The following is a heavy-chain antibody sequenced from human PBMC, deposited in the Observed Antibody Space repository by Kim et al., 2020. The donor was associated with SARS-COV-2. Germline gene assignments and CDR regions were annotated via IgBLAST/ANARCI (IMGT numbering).Heavy chain of an antibody. CDR2: MNPNSGNT. CDR1: GYTFTSYD. J-gene: IGHJ3*02. Sequence: ASVKVSCKASGYTFTSYDINWVRQATGQGLEWMGWMNPNSGNTGYAQKFQGRVTMTRNTSISTAYMELSSLRSEDTAVYYCARVLRENYDFWSGIISGDAFDIWGQGTMVTVSS. D-gene: IGHD3-3*01. CDR3: ARVLRENYDFWSGIISGDAFDI. V-gene: IGHV1-8*01.